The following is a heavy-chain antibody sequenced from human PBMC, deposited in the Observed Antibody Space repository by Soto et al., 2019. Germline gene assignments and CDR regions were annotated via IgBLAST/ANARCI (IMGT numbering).Heavy chain of an antibody. J-gene: IGHJ4*02. CDR1: GFTFSTYG. Sequence: ESGGGLVQPGGSLRLSCAASGFTFSTYGMNWVRQAPGKGREWVSYVSSSSRSISYADSVKGRLTISRDNAKNSLFLQMNSLRADDTAVYYCARDMGGYGELDYWGQGTLVTVSS. CDR3: ARDMGGYGELDY. CDR2: VSSSSRSI. D-gene: IGHD3-10*01. V-gene: IGHV3-48*01.